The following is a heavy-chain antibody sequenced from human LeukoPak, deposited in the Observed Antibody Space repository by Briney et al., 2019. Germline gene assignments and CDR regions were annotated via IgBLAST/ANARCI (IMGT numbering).Heavy chain of an antibody. CDR2: IYYSGST. V-gene: IGHV4-59*08. CDR3: ARPLLSLERLGELFAFDI. Sequence: SETLSLTCTVSGGSISSYYWSWIRQPPGKGLEWIGYIYYSGSTNYNPSLKSRVTISVDTSKNQFSLKLSSVTAADTAVYYCARPLLSLERLGELFAFDIWGQGTMVTVSS. CDR1: GGSISSYY. J-gene: IGHJ3*02. D-gene: IGHD3-16*01.